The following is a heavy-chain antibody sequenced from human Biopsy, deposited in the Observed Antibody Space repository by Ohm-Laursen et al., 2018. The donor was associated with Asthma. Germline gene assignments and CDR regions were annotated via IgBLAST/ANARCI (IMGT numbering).Heavy chain of an antibody. CDR2: ISVYNGNT. CDR3: ARAVDYSHYYGIDV. Sequence: GASVKVSCKASGYTFNSAGITWVRQAPGQGLEWMGWISVYNGNTKVAQKLQDRATMTTDTSTSTAYMELRSLRSDDTAVYFCARAVDYSHYYGIDVWGQGTTVTVS. J-gene: IGHJ6*02. CDR1: GYTFNSAG. D-gene: IGHD3-10*01. V-gene: IGHV1-18*01.